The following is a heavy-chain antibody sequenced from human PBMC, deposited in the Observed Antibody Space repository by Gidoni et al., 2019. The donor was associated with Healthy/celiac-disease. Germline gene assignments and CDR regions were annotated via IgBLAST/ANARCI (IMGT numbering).Heavy chain of an antibody. Sequence: QVQLVQSGAEVKKPGSSVKVSCKASGCTFSSYAISWVRQAPGQGLEWMGGIIPIFGTANYAQKFQGRVTITADESTSTAYMELSSLRSEDTAVYYCARGASMVRGVTASYYYGMDVWGQGTTVTVSS. CDR2: IIPIFGTA. CDR1: GCTFSSYA. V-gene: IGHV1-69*01. J-gene: IGHJ6*02. D-gene: IGHD3-10*01. CDR3: ARGASMVRGVTASYYYGMDV.